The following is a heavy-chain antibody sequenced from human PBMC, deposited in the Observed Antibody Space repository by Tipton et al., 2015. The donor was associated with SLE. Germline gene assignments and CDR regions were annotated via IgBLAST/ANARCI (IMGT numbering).Heavy chain of an antibody. V-gene: IGHV4-61*02. CDR3: ARGPRDMGDYYYYYYMDV. CDR1: GVSISSGSYY. CDR2: IHTSGST. D-gene: IGHD2-15*01. Sequence: GLVKPSQTLSLTCTVSGVSISSGSYYWSWIRQPAGKGLEWIGRIHTSGSTNYNPSLKSRVTISIDTSKNQFSLKLSSVTAADTAVYYCARGPRDMGDYYYYYYMDVWGKGTAVTVSS. J-gene: IGHJ6*03.